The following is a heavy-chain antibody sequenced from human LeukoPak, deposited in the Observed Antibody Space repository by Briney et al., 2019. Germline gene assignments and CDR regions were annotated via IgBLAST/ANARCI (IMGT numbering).Heavy chain of an antibody. V-gene: IGHV3-33*01. CDR3: ARDRAIAAAGADY. J-gene: IGHJ4*02. CDR1: GFTFSTYG. D-gene: IGHD6-13*01. CDR2: IWYDESNK. Sequence: PGGSLRLSCAASGFTFSTYGMHWVRQAPGKGLEWVAVIWYDESNKYYADSVKGRFTISRDNSKNTPYLQMNSLRAEDTAVYYCARDRAIAAAGADYWGQGTLVTVSS.